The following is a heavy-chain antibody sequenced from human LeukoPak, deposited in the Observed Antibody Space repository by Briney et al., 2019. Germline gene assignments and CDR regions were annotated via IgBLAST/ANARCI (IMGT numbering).Heavy chain of an antibody. V-gene: IGHV4-34*01. CDR2: INHGGST. J-gene: IGHJ4*02. D-gene: IGHD3-22*01. CDR3: TRITSYYYDSSGYQLMDY. CDR1: GGSFSGYY. Sequence: SETLSLTCAVYGGSFSGYYWSWIRQSPGKGLEWIGEINHGGSTNYNPSLKSRLTISVDTSKNQFSLKLSSVTAAGTAVYYCTRITSYYYDSSGYQLMDYWGRGTLVTVSS.